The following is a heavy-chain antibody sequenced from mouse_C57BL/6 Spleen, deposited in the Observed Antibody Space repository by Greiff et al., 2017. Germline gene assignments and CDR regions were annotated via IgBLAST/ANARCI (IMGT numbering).Heavy chain of an antibody. CDR2: ILPGSGST. CDR3: ARCLGQKFAY. J-gene: IGHJ3*01. V-gene: IGHV1-9*01. Sequence: QVQLKQSGAELMKPGASVKLSCKATGYTFTGYWIEWVKQRPGHGLEWIGEILPGSGSTNYNEKFKDKATFTEDTSSNTAYMQLSSLTTEDSAIYYCARCLGQKFAYWGQGTLVTVSA. D-gene: IGHD3-3*01. CDR1: GYTFTGYW.